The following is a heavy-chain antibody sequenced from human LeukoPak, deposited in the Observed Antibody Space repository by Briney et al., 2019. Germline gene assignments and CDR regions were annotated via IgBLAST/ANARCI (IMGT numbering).Heavy chain of an antibody. CDR1: GYTFTDYN. CDR2: INPNSGGT. Sequence: ASVKVSCKASGYTFTDYNIHWVRQAPGQGLEWMGRINPNSGGTNYAQKFQGRVTMTRDTSISTAYMELSRLRSDDTAVYYCASRDYYDSSGTCVWGQGTLVTVSS. V-gene: IGHV1-2*06. CDR3: ASRDYYDSSGTCV. J-gene: IGHJ4*02. D-gene: IGHD3-22*01.